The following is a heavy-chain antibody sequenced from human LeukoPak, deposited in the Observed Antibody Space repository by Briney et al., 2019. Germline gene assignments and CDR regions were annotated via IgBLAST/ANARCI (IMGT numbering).Heavy chain of an antibody. V-gene: IGHV3-7*01. CDR2: IRQDGGLK. CDR3: AREIVGAIKSYFDY. Sequence: GGSLRLSCAASGFTFSNYMMHWVRQAPGKGLEWVANIRQDGGLKHYVDSVKGRFTISRDNAENSLYLQMNSLRAEDTAVYYCAREIVGAIKSYFDYWGQGTLVTASS. J-gene: IGHJ4*02. D-gene: IGHD1-26*01. CDR1: GFTFSNYM.